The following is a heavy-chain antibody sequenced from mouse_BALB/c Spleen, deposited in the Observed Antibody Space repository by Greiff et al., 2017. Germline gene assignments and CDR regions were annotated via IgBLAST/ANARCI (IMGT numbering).Heavy chain of an antibody. J-gene: IGHJ3*01. D-gene: IGHD2-10*02. V-gene: IGHV2-6-2*01. Sequence: QVQLKESGPDLVAPPQSLSITCTVSGFSLTSYGVHWVRQPPGKGLEWLVVIWSDGSTTYNSALKSRLSISKDNSKSQVFLKMNSLQTDDTAMYYCARHEGYGNAWFAYWGQGTLVTVSA. CDR2: IWSDGST. CDR3: ARHEGYGNAWFAY. CDR1: GFSLTSYG.